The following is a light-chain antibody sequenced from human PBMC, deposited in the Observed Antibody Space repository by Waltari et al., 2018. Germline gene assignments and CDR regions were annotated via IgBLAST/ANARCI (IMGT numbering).Light chain of an antibody. CDR3: QSYDTSLRVV. V-gene: IGLV1-40*01. CDR2: GST. Sequence: QSVLTQPPSVSGAPGQRVTISCTGSGSNIGAGCDVPWYQQLPRAAPKLLIYGSTSRPLGVPDRFFGSTSGTSASLAITGLQAEDEADYYCQSYDTSLRVVFGGGTKLTVL. J-gene: IGLJ3*02. CDR1: GSNIGAGCD.